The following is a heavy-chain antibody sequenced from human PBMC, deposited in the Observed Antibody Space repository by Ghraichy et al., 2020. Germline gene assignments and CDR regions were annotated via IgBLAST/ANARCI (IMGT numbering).Heavy chain of an antibody. D-gene: IGHD3-3*01. CDR2: IYYSEST. CDR3: AREVHYDFWSGYFVVYYYYYMDV. J-gene: IGHJ6*03. CDR1: GGSISSYY. Sequence: SETLSLTCTVSGGSISSYYWSWIRQPPGKGLEWIGYIYYSESTNYNPSLKSRVTISVDTSKNQFSLKLSSVTAADTAVYYCAREVHYDFWSGYFVVYYYYYMDVWGKGTTVTVSS. V-gene: IGHV4-59*01.